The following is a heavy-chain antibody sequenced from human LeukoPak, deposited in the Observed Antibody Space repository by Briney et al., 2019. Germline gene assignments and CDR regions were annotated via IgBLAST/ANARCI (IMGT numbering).Heavy chain of an antibody. CDR1: GFTFSSYS. J-gene: IGHJ5*02. CDR3: ARDRRETMITFGGVTTAGWFDP. Sequence: GGSLRLSCAASGFTFSSYSMNWVRQAPGKGLQWVSSISSSGAKTYYADSVKGRVTISRANAKNSYYLEMNSLVAEDTAVYYCARDRRETMITFGGVTTAGWFDPWGQGTLVTVSS. D-gene: IGHD3-16*01. V-gene: IGHV3-21*04. CDR2: ISSSGAKT.